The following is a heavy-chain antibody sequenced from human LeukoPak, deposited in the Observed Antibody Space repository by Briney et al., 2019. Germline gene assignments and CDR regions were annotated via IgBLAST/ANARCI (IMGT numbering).Heavy chain of an antibody. J-gene: IGHJ5*02. Sequence: SETLSLTCSVSGASLSRYYWIWIRQPPGKGLEWIGYISYSGSPRYNPSLKSRVTMLVDTSKNQVSLKLSSVIAADTAVYYCAKGYGDYVGWFDPWGQGTLVTVSS. V-gene: IGHV4-59*01. CDR1: GASLSRYY. D-gene: IGHD4-17*01. CDR2: ISYSGSP. CDR3: AKGYGDYVGWFDP.